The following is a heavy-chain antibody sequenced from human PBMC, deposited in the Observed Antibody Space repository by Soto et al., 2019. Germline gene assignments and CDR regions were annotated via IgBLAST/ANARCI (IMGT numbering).Heavy chain of an antibody. D-gene: IGHD6-13*01. J-gene: IGHJ3*02. CDR1: GFTFSSYW. CDR3: VRGGYMHACDI. CDR2: MNNDGSYT. Sequence: EVQLVESGGGLVQPGGSPRLSCAASGFTFSSYWMYWVRQAPGKGLEWVSHMNNDGSYTIYAESVKGRFTFSRDNAKNTLYRQMNSLRAEDTAVYYCVRGGYMHACDIWGQGTMVTVSS. V-gene: IGHV3-74*01.